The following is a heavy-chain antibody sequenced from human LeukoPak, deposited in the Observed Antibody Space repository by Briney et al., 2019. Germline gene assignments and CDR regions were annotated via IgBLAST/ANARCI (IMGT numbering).Heavy chain of an antibody. D-gene: IGHD5-24*01. J-gene: IGHJ2*01. CDR2: INPSGGST. V-gene: IGHV1-46*01. Sequence: GSVKVSCKASGYTFTSYYMHWVRQAPGQGLEWMGIINPSGGSTSYAQKFQGRVTMTRDMSTSTVYMELSSLRSEDTAVYYCAREGRKMATILAYWYFDLWGHGTLVTVSS. CDR1: GYTFTSYY. CDR3: AREGRKMATILAYWYFDL.